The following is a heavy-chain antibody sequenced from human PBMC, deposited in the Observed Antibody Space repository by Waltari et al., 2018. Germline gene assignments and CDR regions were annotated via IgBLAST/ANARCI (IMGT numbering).Heavy chain of an antibody. CDR1: GFTFSSYS. CDR2: ISSSSSYI. J-gene: IGHJ6*02. CDR3: AKDSPGTYYYYGMDV. Sequence: EVQLVESGGGLVKPGGSLRLSCAASGFTFSSYSMNWVSQAPGKGLEWVSSISSSSSYIYYADSVKGRFTISRDNAKNSLYLQMNSLRAEDTAVYYCAKDSPGTYYYYGMDVWGQGTTVTVSS. V-gene: IGHV3-21*04.